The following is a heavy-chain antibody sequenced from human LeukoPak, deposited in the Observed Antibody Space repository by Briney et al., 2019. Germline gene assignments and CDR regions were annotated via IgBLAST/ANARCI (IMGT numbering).Heavy chain of an antibody. V-gene: IGHV1-69*06. D-gene: IGHD3-10*01. CDR2: IIPIFGTA. CDR1: GGTFSSYA. CDR3: ATEGKMVRGVYTDY. Sequence: SVKVSCKASGGTFSSYAISWVRQAPGQGLEWMGGIIPIFGTANYAQKFQGRVTMTADTSTDTAYMELSSLRSQDTAVYYCATEGKMVRGVYTDYWGQGTLVTVSS. J-gene: IGHJ4*02.